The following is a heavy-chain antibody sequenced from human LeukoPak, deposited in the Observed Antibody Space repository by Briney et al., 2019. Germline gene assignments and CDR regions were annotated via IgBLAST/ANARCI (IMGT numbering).Heavy chain of an antibody. CDR2: ISYDGSNK. V-gene: IGHV3-30*18. D-gene: IGHD5-18*01. CDR1: GFTFSSYG. J-gene: IGHJ4*02. Sequence: GGSLRLSCAASGFTFSSYGMHWVRQAPGKGLEWVAVISYDGSNKYYADSVKGRFTISRDNSKNTLYLQMNSLRAEDTAVYYCAKVMSQLWARGEFDYWGQGTLVTVSS. CDR3: AKVMSQLWARGEFDY.